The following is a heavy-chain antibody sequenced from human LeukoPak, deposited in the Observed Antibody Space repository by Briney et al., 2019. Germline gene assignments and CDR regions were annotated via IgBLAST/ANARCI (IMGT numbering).Heavy chain of an antibody. CDR2: INHSGSN. J-gene: IGHJ3*02. Sequence: SETLSLTCTVSGGSISSSSYYWSWIRQPPGKGLEWIGEINHSGSNNYNPSVKSRVTISVDTSKNQFSLKLSSVTAADTAVYYCAREDSSGRQYQTDAFDIWGQGTMVTVSS. V-gene: IGHV4-39*07. CDR1: GGSISSSSYY. CDR3: AREDSSGRQYQTDAFDI. D-gene: IGHD6-19*01.